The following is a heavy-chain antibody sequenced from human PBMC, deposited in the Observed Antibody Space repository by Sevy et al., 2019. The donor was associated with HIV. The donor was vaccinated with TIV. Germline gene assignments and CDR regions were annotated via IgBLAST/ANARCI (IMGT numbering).Heavy chain of an antibody. D-gene: IGHD1-20*01. CDR2: IHYGGST. J-gene: IGHJ4*02. CDR3: ARRGIAGSTDYFDY. CDR1: GGSISSNSYY. Sequence: ETLSLTCFVSGGSISSNSYYWGWIRQPPGRELEWIGTIHYGGSTYYNPSLKSRVTLSVDTSKNHFSLKLSSLTAADEALYYCARRGIAGSTDYFDYWGQGTLVTVSS. V-gene: IGHV4-39*02.